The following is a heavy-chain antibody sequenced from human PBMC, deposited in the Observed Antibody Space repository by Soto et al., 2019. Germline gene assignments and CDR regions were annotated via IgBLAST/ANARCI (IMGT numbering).Heavy chain of an antibody. CDR2: IYYSGST. D-gene: IGHD2-15*01. CDR3: VRDRAPRGGRRSLD. Sequence: PSETLSLTCTVSGGSISSSSYYWGWIRQPPGKGLEWIGSIYYSGSTYYNPSLKSRVTINPDTSKNQFSLQLNSVTPDDTAVYYCVRDRAPRGGRRSLDWGQGTQVTVSS. J-gene: IGHJ4*02. V-gene: IGHV4-39*02. CDR1: GGSISSSSYY.